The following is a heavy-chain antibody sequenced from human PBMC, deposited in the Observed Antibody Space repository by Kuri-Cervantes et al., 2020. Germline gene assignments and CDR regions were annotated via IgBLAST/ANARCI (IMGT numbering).Heavy chain of an antibody. CDR1: GFTFSSYG. CDR3: AKWLAHSFDSSGFYSD. CDR2: INNSGDVT. J-gene: IGHJ1*01. V-gene: IGHV3-23*01. Sequence: GESLKISCAASGFTFSSYGMHWVRQAPGKGLEWVSGINNSGDVTHYADSVKGRFTISRDNSKNTLYLQMNSLRVDDTAVYFCAKWLAHSFDSSGFYSDWGQGTLVTVSS. D-gene: IGHD3-22*01.